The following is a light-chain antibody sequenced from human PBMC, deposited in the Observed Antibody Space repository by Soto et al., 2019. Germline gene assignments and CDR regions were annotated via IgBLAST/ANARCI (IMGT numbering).Light chain of an antibody. CDR2: EVS. Sequence: QSALTQPASVSGSPGQSITISCTGTGSDVGFSKFFSWHQQHPGKAPKLIIYEVSDRPSGVSNRFSGSKSGNTASLTISGLQAEDEADYYCRSYTSSTTGVFGGGTKLTVL. CDR3: RSYTSSTTGV. V-gene: IGLV2-14*01. J-gene: IGLJ3*02. CDR1: GSDVGFSKF.